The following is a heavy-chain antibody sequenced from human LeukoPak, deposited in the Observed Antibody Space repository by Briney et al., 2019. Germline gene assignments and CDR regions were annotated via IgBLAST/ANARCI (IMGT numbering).Heavy chain of an antibody. CDR3: AKGRGYYGSGSYNY. Sequence: GGSLRLSCAASGFTFSSYGMHWVRQAPGKGLEWVAVISYDGSNKYYADSVKGRFTISRDNSKNTLYLQMNSLRAEDTAVYYCAKGRGYYGSGSYNYWGQGALVTVSS. V-gene: IGHV3-30*18. D-gene: IGHD3-10*01. J-gene: IGHJ4*02. CDR2: ISYDGSNK. CDR1: GFTFSSYG.